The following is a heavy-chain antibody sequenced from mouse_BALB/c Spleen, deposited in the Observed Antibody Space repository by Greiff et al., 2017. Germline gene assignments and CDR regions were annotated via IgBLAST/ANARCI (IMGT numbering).Heavy chain of an antibody. J-gene: IGHJ4*01. CDR2: IWSGGST. V-gene: IGHV2-2-2*01. CDR1: GFSLTSYG. CDR3: VRNGGYRYGTTGAMDY. D-gene: IGHD2-14*01. Sequence: QVQLQQSGPGLVQPSQSLSITCTVSGFSLTSYGVHWVRQSPGKGLEWLGVIWSGGSTDYNAAFISRLSISKDNSKSQVFFKMNSLQADDTAIYYCVRNGGYRYGTTGAMDYWGQGTSVTVSS.